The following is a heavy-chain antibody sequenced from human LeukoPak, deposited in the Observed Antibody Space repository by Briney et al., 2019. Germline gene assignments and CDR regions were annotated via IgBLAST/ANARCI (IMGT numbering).Heavy chain of an antibody. V-gene: IGHV4-61*09. J-gene: IGHJ3*02. CDR2: IYTSGST. CDR1: GGSISSGSYY. D-gene: IGHD3-10*01. CDR3: ARDRGGSGPAGGFDI. Sequence: SETLSLTCTVSGGSISSGSYYWSWIRQPAGKGLEWIGHIYTSGSTNYNPSLKSRVTISVDTSKNQFSLKLSSVTAADTAVYYCARDRGGSGPAGGFDIWGQGTMVTVSS.